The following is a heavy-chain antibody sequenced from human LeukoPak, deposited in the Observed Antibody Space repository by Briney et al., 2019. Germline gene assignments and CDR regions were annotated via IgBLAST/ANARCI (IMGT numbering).Heavy chain of an antibody. Sequence: ASVKVSCKASGYTFTSYGISWVRQAPGQGLEWMGWISAYNGNTNYAQKLQGRVTMTTDTSTTTLYMELRSLTSDDTAVYYCARVMIRGENWFDPWGQGTLVTVSS. CDR2: ISAYNGNT. J-gene: IGHJ5*02. CDR3: ARVMIRGENWFDP. CDR1: GYTFTSYG. V-gene: IGHV1-18*01. D-gene: IGHD3-10*01.